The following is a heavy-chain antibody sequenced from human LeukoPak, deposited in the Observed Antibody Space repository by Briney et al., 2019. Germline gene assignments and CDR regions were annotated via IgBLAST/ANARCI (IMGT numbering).Heavy chain of an antibody. CDR3: AKDWGSSGWYNWFDS. CDR2: ISYDGSNK. V-gene: IGHV3-30*18. Sequence: GRSLRLSCAASGSTFSSYGMHWVRQAPGKGLEWVAVISYDGSNKYYADSVKGRFTISRDNSKNTLYLQMNSLRAEDTAVYYCAKDWGSSGWYNWFDSWGQATQVTVSS. CDR1: GSTFSSYG. D-gene: IGHD6-19*01. J-gene: IGHJ5*01.